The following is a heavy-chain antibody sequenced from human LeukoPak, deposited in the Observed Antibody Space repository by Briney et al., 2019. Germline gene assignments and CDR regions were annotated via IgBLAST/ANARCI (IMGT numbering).Heavy chain of an antibody. V-gene: IGHV3-23*01. D-gene: IGHD2-15*01. CDR2: ISGSGGST. Sequence: PGGSLRLSCAASGFTFSSYAMSWVRQAPGKGLEWVSAISGSGGSTYYADSVKGRFTIPRDNSKNTLYLQMNSLRAEDTAVYYCAKDLLRRSIGYFDYWGQGTLVTVSS. CDR1: GFTFSSYA. J-gene: IGHJ4*02. CDR3: AKDLLRRSIGYFDY.